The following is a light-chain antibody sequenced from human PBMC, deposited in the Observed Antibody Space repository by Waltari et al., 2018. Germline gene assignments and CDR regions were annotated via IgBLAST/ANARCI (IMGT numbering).Light chain of an antibody. Sequence: DIKITQSPSSLPASVGDRVTISCRASQRISSYLNWYQQKPGKAPRLLIYGATSLQSGVPSRFSGSGSGTDFTLTISSLQPEDFATYYCQQTYRTPRTFGQGTKVDI. CDR1: QRISSY. CDR3: QQTYRTPRT. J-gene: IGKJ1*01. CDR2: GAT. V-gene: IGKV1-39*01.